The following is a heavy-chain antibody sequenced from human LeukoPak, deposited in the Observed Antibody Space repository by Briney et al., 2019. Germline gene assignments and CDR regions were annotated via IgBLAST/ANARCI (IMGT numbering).Heavy chain of an antibody. CDR3: ARVSSSGGYYSYDTFNI. D-gene: IGHD3-22*01. CDR1: GYTFTDYY. J-gene: IGHJ3*02. V-gene: IGHV1-2*06. Sequence: AAVKVSCKASGYTFTDYYMHWLRQAPSQGLEWMGRINPNTGTTNYAQEFQGRVSMNRDTSINTAYMELSSLRSDDTAVYYCARVSSSGGYYSYDTFNIWGQGTMVTVSS. CDR2: INPNTGTT.